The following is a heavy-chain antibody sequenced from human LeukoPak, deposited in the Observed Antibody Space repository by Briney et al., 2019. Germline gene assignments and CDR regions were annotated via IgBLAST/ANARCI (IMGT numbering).Heavy chain of an antibody. Sequence: PSETLSPTCTLSGGSISSTFHWAWIRQPPGKRLQWIGSIYYSGTTYYNPSLKSRLTISVDTSKNQFSLKLTSVTAADTAVYYCARYCTSSSCSWGGGALDYWGQGTLVTVSS. J-gene: IGHJ4*02. D-gene: IGHD2-2*01. CDR3: ARYCTSSSCSWGGGALDY. CDR2: IYYSGTT. V-gene: IGHV4-39*07. CDR1: GGSISSTFH.